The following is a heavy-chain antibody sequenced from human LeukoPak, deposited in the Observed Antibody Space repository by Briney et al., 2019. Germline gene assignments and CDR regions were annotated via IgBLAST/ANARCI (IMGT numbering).Heavy chain of an antibody. CDR2: IYYSGST. Sequence: PSETLSLTCTVSGGSISSSSYYWGWIRQPPGKGLEWIGSIYYSGSTYYDPSLKSRVTISVDTSKDQFSLRLSSVTAADTAVYYCARRIIAARRESYFDSWGQGTLVTVSS. CDR3: ARRIIAARRESYFDS. CDR1: GGSISSSSYY. J-gene: IGHJ4*02. V-gene: IGHV4-39*01. D-gene: IGHD6-6*01.